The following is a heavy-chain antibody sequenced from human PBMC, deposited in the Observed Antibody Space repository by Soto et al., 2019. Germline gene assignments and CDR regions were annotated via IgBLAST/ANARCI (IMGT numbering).Heavy chain of an antibody. CDR3: ARSETAGHRGFDI. CDR2: IIPTFGTA. CDR1: GGTFSSSA. Sequence: QVQLVQSGAEMREPGSSVKVSCKASGGTFSSSAINWQRQAPGQGPEWMGGIIPTFGTANYIEKFRGRVTITAYTSTSTAYMEVSSLTSEDSSMYFCARSETAGHRGFDIWGQRTMVTVSS. D-gene: IGHD6-19*01. J-gene: IGHJ3*02. V-gene: IGHV1-69*06.